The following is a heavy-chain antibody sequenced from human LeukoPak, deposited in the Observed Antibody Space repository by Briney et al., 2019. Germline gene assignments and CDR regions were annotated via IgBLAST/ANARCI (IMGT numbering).Heavy chain of an antibody. CDR1: GFTFSSYA. V-gene: IGHV3-64D*06. J-gene: IGHJ4*02. D-gene: IGHD3-9*01. CDR3: AKDYDILTGYFDY. Sequence: GGTLRLSCSASGFTFSSYAMHWVRQAPGKGLEYVSAISSNGGSTYYADSVKGRFTISRDNSQNTLYLQMSSLRAEDTAVYYCAKDYDILTGYFDYWGQGTLVTVSS. CDR2: ISSNGGST.